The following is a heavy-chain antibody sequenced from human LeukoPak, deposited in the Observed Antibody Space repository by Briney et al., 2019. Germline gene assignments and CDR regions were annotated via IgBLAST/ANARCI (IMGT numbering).Heavy chain of an antibody. D-gene: IGHD2-2*01. CDR3: ARDSCSSTSCPNWFDP. Sequence: PSETLSLTCTVSGGSISSYYWSWIRQPPGKGLEWIGYIYYSGSTNYNPSLKSRVTISVDTSKNQFSLKLSSVTAADTAVYYCARDSCSSTSCPNWFDPWGQGILVTVSS. J-gene: IGHJ5*02. CDR1: GGSISSYY. CDR2: IYYSGST. V-gene: IGHV4-59*12.